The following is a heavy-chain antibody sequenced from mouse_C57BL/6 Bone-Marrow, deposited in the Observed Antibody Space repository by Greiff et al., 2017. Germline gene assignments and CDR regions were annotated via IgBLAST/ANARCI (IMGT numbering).Heavy chain of an antibody. J-gene: IGHJ4*01. CDR2: FYPGSGSI. D-gene: IGHD3-2*02. V-gene: IGHV1-62-2*01. CDR1: GYTFTEYT. Sequence: VQVVESGAELVKPGASVKLSCKASGYTFTEYTIHWVKQRSGQGLEWIGWFYPGSGSIKYNEKFKDKATLTADKSSSTVYMERSRLTSEDSAVYFCARHEGDSSGYLYAMDDWGQGTSVTVSS. CDR3: ARHEGDSSGYLYAMDD.